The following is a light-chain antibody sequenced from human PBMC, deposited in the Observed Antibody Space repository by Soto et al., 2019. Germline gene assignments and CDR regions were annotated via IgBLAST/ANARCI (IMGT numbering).Light chain of an antibody. J-gene: IGKJ5*01. CDR2: DAS. CDR3: QQRSNWPLIT. Sequence: EVEMTQSPATVSVSPGERVTLSCRASQRVSSNVAWYQQTPGQAPRLLIYDASNRATGIPARFSGSGSGTDFTLTISSLEPEDFAVYYCQQRSNWPLITFGQGTRLEIK. CDR1: QRVSSN. V-gene: IGKV3-11*01.